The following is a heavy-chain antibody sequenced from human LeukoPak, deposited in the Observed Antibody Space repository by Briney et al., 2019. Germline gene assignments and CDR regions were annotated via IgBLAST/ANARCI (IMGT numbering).Heavy chain of an antibody. CDR3: ANLEYGSDYNPDPFDY. D-gene: IGHD3-10*01. V-gene: IGHV3-23*01. Sequence: PGGSLRLSCAASGFTFSSYSMTWVRQAPGKGLDWVSVINYSGRDTFYADSVKGRFTISRDNSKNTLYLQMNSLRAEDTAVYYCANLEYGSDYNPDPFDYWGQGTLVTVSS. CDR2: INYSGRDT. J-gene: IGHJ4*02. CDR1: GFTFSSYS.